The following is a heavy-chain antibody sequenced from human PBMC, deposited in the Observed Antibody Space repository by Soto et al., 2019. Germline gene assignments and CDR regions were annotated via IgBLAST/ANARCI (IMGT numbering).Heavy chain of an antibody. CDR1: GGSFSSTNYY. D-gene: IGHD1-7*01. V-gene: IGHV4-39*01. J-gene: IGHJ6*02. Sequence: SETLSLTCTVSGGSFSSTNYYWGWIRQPPGKGLEWIGSINYSGSTYYNPSLKSRVTISVDTSKNQFSLKATSVTAADTAVYYCARQTRDWNFSLQGYYYYVMDVWGQGTTVTVSS. CDR2: INYSGST. CDR3: ARQTRDWNFSLQGYYYYVMDV.